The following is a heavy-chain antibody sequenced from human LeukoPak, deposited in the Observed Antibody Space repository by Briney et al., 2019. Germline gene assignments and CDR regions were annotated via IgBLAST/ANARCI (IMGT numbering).Heavy chain of an antibody. V-gene: IGHV3-23*01. CDR3: AKDGGLLLTADYIWGPDC. D-gene: IGHD3-16*01. CDR2: ITAKTGSA. CDR1: GFSFSIYG. J-gene: IGHJ4*02. Sequence: PGGSLRLSCAASGFSFSIYGMTWVRQAPGKGLEWVCSITAKTGSAYYADSVKGRFIVSRDNSKSTLILQMNSLRVEDTATYYCAKDGGLLLTADYIWGPDCWGQGTLVTVSS.